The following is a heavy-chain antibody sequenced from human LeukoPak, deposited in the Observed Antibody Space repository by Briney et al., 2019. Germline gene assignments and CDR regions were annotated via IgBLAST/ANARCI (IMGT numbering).Heavy chain of an antibody. V-gene: IGHV1-46*01. Sequence: ASVKVSCKASGYTFTSYYMHWARQAPGQGLEWMGIINPSGGSTSYAQKFQGRVTMTRDTSTSTVYMELSSLRSEDTAVYYCASAAYYYDSSGYLDYWGQGTLVTVSS. CDR3: ASAAYYYDSSGYLDY. D-gene: IGHD3-22*01. CDR1: GYTFTSYY. J-gene: IGHJ4*02. CDR2: INPSGGST.